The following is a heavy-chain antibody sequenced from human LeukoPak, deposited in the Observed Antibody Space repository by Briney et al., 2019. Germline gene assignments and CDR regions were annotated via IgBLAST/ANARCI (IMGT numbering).Heavy chain of an antibody. J-gene: IGHJ4*02. CDR1: GGTFSSYA. D-gene: IGHD2-15*01. CDR3: AGSGGPAAPFDY. CDR2: ISAYRGNT. Sequence: ASVKVSCKASGGTFSSYAISWVRQAPGQGLEWMVWISAYRGNTNYAQKLQGRVTVTTDTSTSTAYMELRSLRSDDTAVYYCAGSGGPAAPFDYWGQGTLVTVSS. V-gene: IGHV1-18*01.